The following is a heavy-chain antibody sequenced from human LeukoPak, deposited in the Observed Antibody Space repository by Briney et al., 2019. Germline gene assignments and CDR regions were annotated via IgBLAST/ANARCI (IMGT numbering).Heavy chain of an antibody. CDR2: IYTSGST. CDR3: ARDQGWELPNWFDP. D-gene: IGHD1-26*01. V-gene: IGHV4-4*07. J-gene: IGHJ5*02. CDR1: GGSISSYY. Sequence: SETLSLTCTVSGGSISSYYWSWIRQPARKGLEWVGRIYTSGSTNYNPSLKSRVTMSVDTSKNQFSLKLSSVTAADTAVYYCARDQGWELPNWFDPWGQGTLVTVSS.